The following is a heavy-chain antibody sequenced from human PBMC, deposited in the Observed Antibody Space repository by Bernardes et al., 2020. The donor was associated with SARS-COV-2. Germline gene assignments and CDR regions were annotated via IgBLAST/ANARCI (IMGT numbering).Heavy chain of an antibody. J-gene: IGHJ4*02. D-gene: IGHD1-26*01. Sequence: GGSLRLSCTASGFIFSDYWMSWVRQAPGKGLEWVANIKQDGSEKYYVDSVKGRFTISRDNAKNSLYLQMNSLKAEDTAVYYCARDVTGGIYGGQGTLVTVSS. CDR1: GFIFSDYW. CDR2: IKQDGSEK. V-gene: IGHV3-7*01. CDR3: ARDVTGGIY.